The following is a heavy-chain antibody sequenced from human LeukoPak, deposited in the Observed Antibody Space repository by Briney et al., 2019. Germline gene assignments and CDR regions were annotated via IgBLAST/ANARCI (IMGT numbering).Heavy chain of an antibody. D-gene: IGHD3-9*01. CDR2: INPSGGST. CDR3: ARDRGTYYDILTGYLGVDCPPQYFDY. J-gene: IGHJ4*02. Sequence: ASVKVSCKASGYTFTSYYMHWVRQAPGQGLEWMGIINPSGGSTSYAQKFQGRVTMTRDTSTSTVYMELSSLRSEDTAVYYCARDRGTYYDILTGYLGVDCPPQYFDYWGQGTLVTVSS. V-gene: IGHV1-46*01. CDR1: GYTFTSYY.